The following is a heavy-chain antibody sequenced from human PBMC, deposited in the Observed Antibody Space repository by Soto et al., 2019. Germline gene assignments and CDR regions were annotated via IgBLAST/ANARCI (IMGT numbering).Heavy chain of an antibody. V-gene: IGHV1-3*01. CDR3: ARDWTHYDSSGPGDY. Sequence: ASVKVSCKPSGYTFTSYPMHWVRQAPGQGLEWMGWINAGNGDTKYSQKFQGRVTITRDTSANTAYMELSSLRSEDTAVFYCARDWTHYDSSGPGDYWGQGTLVTVSS. CDR1: GYTFTSYP. CDR2: INAGNGDT. D-gene: IGHD3-22*01. J-gene: IGHJ4*02.